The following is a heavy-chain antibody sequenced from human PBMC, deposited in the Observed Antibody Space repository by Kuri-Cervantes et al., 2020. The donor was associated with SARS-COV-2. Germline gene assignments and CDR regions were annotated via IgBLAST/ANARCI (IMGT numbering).Heavy chain of an antibody. CDR3: ARSAVSGNLYNYGLGV. J-gene: IGHJ6*02. D-gene: IGHD6-19*01. CDR1: RGSISSSSYY. V-gene: IGHV4-39*01. CDR2: MYSSGTT. Sequence: GSLRLSCSLSRGSISSSSYYWGWIRQSPEKGLEWIGFMYSSGTTYYNPSLRSRITIFVDTSRRQFSLKLRSVTAADTAVYYCARSAVSGNLYNYGLGVWGQGTPVTGSS.